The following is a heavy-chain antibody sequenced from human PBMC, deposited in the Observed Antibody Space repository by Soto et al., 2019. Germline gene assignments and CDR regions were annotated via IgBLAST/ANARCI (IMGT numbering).Heavy chain of an antibody. Sequence: GASVKVSCKASGYTFTNYAISWVRQAPGQGLEWKGWISAYNGNTNYAQKLQGRVTMTTDTSTSSASMEQRSLRSDDTAVYYCARAWFGDFVYYFDYWGQGTLVTVSS. D-gene: IGHD3-10*01. V-gene: IGHV1-18*01. CDR1: GYTFTNYA. CDR3: ARAWFGDFVYYFDY. J-gene: IGHJ4*02. CDR2: ISAYNGNT.